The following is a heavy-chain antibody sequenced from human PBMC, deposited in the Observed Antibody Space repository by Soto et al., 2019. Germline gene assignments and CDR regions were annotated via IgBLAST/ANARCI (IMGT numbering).Heavy chain of an antibody. CDR1: GYSFMKYG. D-gene: IGHD2-2*01. J-gene: IGHJ4*02. CDR2: ISPYSGYT. CDR3: AREASVLIPAAQPSRFDS. Sequence: ASVKVSCKGFGYSFMKYGINCVLQAPGQGLEWVGWISPYSGYTHSAQKFHGRLTLTTDTAASTAYMELRILRSADTALYYCAREASVLIPAAQPSRFDSWGQGTLVTVSS. V-gene: IGHV1-18*01.